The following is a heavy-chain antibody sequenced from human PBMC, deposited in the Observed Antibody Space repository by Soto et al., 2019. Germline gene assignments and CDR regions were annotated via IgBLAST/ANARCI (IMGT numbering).Heavy chain of an antibody. V-gene: IGHV1-8*01. CDR3: SRGYGYGDYPYNWFDP. CDR1: GYTFTSYD. CDR2: MNPNSGNT. D-gene: IGHD4-17*01. J-gene: IGHJ5*02. Sequence: QVQLVQSGAEVKKPGASVQVSCKASGYTFTSYDINWVRQATGQGLVWMGWMNPNSGNTGYAQKFQGRVTMTRNTSISTAYSELSSLRSEDTAVYYGSRGYGYGDYPYNWFDPWGQGTLVTVSS.